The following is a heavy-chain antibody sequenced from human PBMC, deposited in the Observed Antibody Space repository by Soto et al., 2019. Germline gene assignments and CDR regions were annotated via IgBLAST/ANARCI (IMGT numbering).Heavy chain of an antibody. Sequence: SVKVSCKASGFSFTSSAVQWVRQARGQRLEWIGWIVVGSGNTNYAQKFQERVTITRDMSTSTAYMELSSLRSEDTAVYYCAAGAYFYDSSGYYYYYYYGMDVWGQGTTVTVSS. J-gene: IGHJ6*02. CDR1: GFSFTSSA. V-gene: IGHV1-58*01. CDR3: AAGAYFYDSSGYYYYYYYGMDV. CDR2: IVVGSGNT. D-gene: IGHD3-22*01.